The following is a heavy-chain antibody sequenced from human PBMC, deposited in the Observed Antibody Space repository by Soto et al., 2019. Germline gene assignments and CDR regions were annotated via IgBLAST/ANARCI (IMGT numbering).Heavy chain of an antibody. CDR1: GFTFSSYG. Sequence: QVQLVESGGGVVQPGRSLRLSCAASGFTFSSYGMHWVRQAPGKGLEWVAVIWYDGSNKYYADSVKGRFTISRDNSKNTLYLQMNSLRAEETAVYYCARDPDYYDSSGYFPPYYYYGMDVWGQGTTVTVSS. CDR3: ARDPDYYDSSGYFPPYYYYGMDV. D-gene: IGHD3-22*01. CDR2: IWYDGSNK. V-gene: IGHV3-33*01. J-gene: IGHJ6*02.